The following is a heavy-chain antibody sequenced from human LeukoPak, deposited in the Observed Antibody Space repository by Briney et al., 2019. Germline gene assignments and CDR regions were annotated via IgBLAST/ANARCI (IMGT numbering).Heavy chain of an antibody. CDR3: ARDSGTFDY. Sequence: SQTLSLTCAVSGGSISSGGYSWSWIRQPPGKGLEWIGYIYHSGSTYYNPSLKSRVTISVDRSKNQFSLKLSSVTAADTAVYYCARDSGTFDYWGQGTLVTVSS. CDR1: GGSISSGGYS. J-gene: IGHJ4*02. V-gene: IGHV4-30-2*01. CDR2: IYHSGST. D-gene: IGHD3-10*01.